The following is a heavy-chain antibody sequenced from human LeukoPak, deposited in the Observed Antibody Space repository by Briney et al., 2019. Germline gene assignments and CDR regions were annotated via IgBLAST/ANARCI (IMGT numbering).Heavy chain of an antibody. CDR3: TGDPLRRRGPYFDI. CDR2: IRSKAYGGAT. Sequence: GGSLRLSCTASGFTLGDYAMSWFRQAPGKGLEWVGFIRSKAYGGATESAASVKGRFTISRDDSKSIAYLQLNSLKTEATAVYYCTGDPLRRRGPYFDIWGQGTMVTVSS. J-gene: IGHJ3*02. D-gene: IGHD4-17*01. CDR1: GFTLGDYA. V-gene: IGHV3-49*03.